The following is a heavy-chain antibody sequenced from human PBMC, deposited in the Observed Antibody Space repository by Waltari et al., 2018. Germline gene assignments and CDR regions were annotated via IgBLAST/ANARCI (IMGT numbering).Heavy chain of an antibody. CDR3: ARGGGIAAAGLIDY. CDR2: INPSGGGI. D-gene: IGHD6-13*01. J-gene: IGHJ4*02. V-gene: IGHV1-2*02. Sequence: QVQLVQSGAEVKKPGASVKVSCKASGYTFTDYYMHWVRQAPGQGLEWMGWINPSGGGINYAQMFQGRVTLTRDTSISTAYMELSRLTSDDTAVYYCARGGGIAAAGLIDYWGQGTLVTVSS. CDR1: GYTFTDYY.